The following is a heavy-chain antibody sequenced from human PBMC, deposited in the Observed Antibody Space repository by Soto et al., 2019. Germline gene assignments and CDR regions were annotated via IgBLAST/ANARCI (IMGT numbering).Heavy chain of an antibody. Sequence: SETLSLTCTVSGGSITSSSYYWGWIRRPPGKGLEWIGSIYYSGSTYYNPSLKSRVTISVDTSKNQFSLKLSSVTAADTAVYYCATQEVGGSYVYTFDPWGQGTLVTVSS. CDR1: GGSITSSSYY. J-gene: IGHJ5*02. CDR2: IYYSGST. D-gene: IGHD1-26*01. V-gene: IGHV4-39*01. CDR3: ATQEVGGSYVYTFDP.